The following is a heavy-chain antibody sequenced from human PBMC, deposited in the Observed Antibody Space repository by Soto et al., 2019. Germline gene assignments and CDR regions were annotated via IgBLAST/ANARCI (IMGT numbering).Heavy chain of an antibody. CDR2: IYYSGST. J-gene: IGHJ4*02. CDR1: GGSISSSSYY. D-gene: IGHD4-17*01. V-gene: IGHV4-39*01. CDR3: ARQDGETDY. Sequence: PSETLSLTCTVSGGSISSSSYYWGWIRQPPGKGLEWIGSIYYSGSTYYNPSLKSRVTISVDTSKNQFSLKLSSVTAADTDVYYCARQDGETDYWGQGTLVTVSS.